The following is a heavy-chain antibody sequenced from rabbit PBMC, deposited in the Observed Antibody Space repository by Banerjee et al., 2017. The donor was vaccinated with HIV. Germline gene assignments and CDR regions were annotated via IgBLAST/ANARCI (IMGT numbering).Heavy chain of an antibody. V-gene: IGHV1S45*01. D-gene: IGHD1-1*01. Sequence: QEQLVESGGGLGQPGGSLKISCKASGFDFSSYGVSWVRQVPGKGLELIACIYTSSVNTYYASWTKGRFTISKTSSTTVTLQMTSLTAADTDTYFCTRDGISSGTFYFMLWGPGTLVTVS. J-gene: IGHJ4*01. CDR2: IYTSSVNT. CDR3: TRDGISSGTFYFML. CDR1: GFDFSSYG.